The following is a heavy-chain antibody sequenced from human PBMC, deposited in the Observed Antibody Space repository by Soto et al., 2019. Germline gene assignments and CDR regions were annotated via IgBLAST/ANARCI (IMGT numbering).Heavy chain of an antibody. J-gene: IGHJ4*02. D-gene: IGHD3-10*01. CDR1: GGSISSAGYN. CDR3: ARYGSGNYYPTNFAS. V-gene: IGHV4-31*03. CDR2: IYYSGST. Sequence: QVQLQESGPGLVKPSQTLSLTCTVSGGSISSAGYNWSWIRQHPGKGLEWIGYIYYSGSTYYNPSLKSRVTISVDTSNNQFSLKLSSVIAADTAVYYCARYGSGNYYPTNFASWGQGTLVTVSS.